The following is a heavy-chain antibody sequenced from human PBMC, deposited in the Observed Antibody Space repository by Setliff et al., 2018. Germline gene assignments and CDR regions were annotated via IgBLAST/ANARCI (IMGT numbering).Heavy chain of an antibody. V-gene: IGHV1-18*01. D-gene: IGHD2-2*01. CDR3: ARGPPDFVVVPAAAKFDY. CDR2: NSA. J-gene: IGHJ4*02. CDR1: GGTFSSYG. Sequence: ASVKVSCKASGGTFSSYGISWVRQAPGQGLEWMGWNSACAQKFQGRVTMTTDTPTSTAYMELRSLRTDDTAVYYCARGPPDFVVVPAAAKFDYWGQGALVTVSS.